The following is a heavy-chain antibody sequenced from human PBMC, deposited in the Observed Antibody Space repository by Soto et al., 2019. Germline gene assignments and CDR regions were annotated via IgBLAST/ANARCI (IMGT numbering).Heavy chain of an antibody. CDR1: GVTLSRSA. D-gene: IGHD6-13*01. CDR3: AMGLAAAGPLDY. Sequence: GGSLRLACAASGVTLSRSAMSRVRQAPGRGLEWFSTISGSGGTPYYADSVKGRFTISRDNSKNTLYLVLNSLRAEDTAVYYCAMGLAAAGPLDYWGQGILVTVSS. J-gene: IGHJ4*02. V-gene: IGHV3-23*01. CDR2: ISGSGGTP.